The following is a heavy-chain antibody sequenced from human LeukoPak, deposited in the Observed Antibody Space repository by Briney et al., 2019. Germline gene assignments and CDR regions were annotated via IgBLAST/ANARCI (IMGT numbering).Heavy chain of an antibody. Sequence: PGGSLRLSCAASGFTFSSYEMNWVRQAPGKGLEWVSYISSSGSTIYYADSVKGRFTISRDNAKNSLYLQMNSLRAEDTAVYYCAIGMPPQYYFDYWGQGTLVTVSS. V-gene: IGHV3-48*03. CDR1: GFTFSSYE. CDR2: ISSSGSTI. J-gene: IGHJ4*02. CDR3: AIGMPPQYYFDY. D-gene: IGHD1-26*01.